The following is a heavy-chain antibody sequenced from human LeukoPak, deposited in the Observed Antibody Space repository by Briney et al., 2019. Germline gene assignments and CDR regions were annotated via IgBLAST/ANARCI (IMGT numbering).Heavy chain of an antibody. D-gene: IGHD2-2*01. CDR1: GGSITSSSSY. Sequence: SETLSLTCTVSGGSITSSSSYWGWIRQPPGKGLEWIGSIYYSGGTYYNPSLKSRVTMSVDTSKNQFSLKLNSVTAADTAVYYYARPVGYCSSANCHEYFDYWGQGTLLTVSS. V-gene: IGHV4-39*01. CDR3: ARPVGYCSSANCHEYFDY. CDR2: IYYSGGT. J-gene: IGHJ4*02.